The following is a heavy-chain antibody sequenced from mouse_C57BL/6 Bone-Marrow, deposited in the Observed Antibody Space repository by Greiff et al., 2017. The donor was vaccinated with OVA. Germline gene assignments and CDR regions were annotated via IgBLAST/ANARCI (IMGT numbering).Heavy chain of an antibody. J-gene: IGHJ4*01. CDR3: TFYCYGGRGMDY. D-gene: IGHD1-1*01. V-gene: IGHV14-4*01. CDR1: GFNIKDDY. CDR2: IDPENGDT. Sequence: EVQLLESGAELVRPGASVKLSCTASGFNIKDDYMHWVKQRPEQGLEWIGWIDPENGDTEYASKFQGKATLTADTSSNTAYLQLRSLTSEDTAVYYCTFYCYGGRGMDYWGQGTSVTVSS.